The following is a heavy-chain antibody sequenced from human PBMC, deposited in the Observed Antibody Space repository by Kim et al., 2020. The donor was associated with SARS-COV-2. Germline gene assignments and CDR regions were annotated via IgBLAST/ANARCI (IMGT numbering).Heavy chain of an antibody. CDR2: IYHSGRT. CDR3: AKKIDAKNWFDP. J-gene: IGHJ5*02. D-gene: IGHD2-15*01. CDR1: DYSISSSNW. V-gene: IGHV4-28*01. Sequence: SETLSLTCGVSDYSISSSNWWVWIRQPPGKGLEWIGYIYHSGRTYYNPSLKSRVTMSVDTAKNQFSLKMTSVTAVDTALYYCAKKIDAKNWFDPCGQGT.